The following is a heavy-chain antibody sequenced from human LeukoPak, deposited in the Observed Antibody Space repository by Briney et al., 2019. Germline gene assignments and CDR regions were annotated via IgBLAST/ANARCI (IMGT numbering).Heavy chain of an antibody. CDR3: AKEGGLWFGELISYRFDP. J-gene: IGHJ5*02. CDR2: ISGSGGST. Sequence: PGGSLRLSCAASGFTFSSYAMSWVRQAPGKGLEWVSAISGSGGSTYYADSVKGRFTISRDNSKNTLYLQMNSLRAEDTAVYYCAKEGGLWFGELISYRFDPWGQGTLVTVSS. CDR1: GFTFSSYA. D-gene: IGHD3-10*01. V-gene: IGHV3-23*01.